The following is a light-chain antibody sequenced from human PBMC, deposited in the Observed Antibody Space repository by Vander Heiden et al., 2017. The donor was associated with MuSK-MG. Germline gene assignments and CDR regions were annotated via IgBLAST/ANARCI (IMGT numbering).Light chain of an antibody. Sequence: AIQLTQSPSSLSASVGAKITIACRASQAIRGFLAWYQQKPGKSPELLIYPASALQLGVPATFRGNGSGTDFTLTIRSLQPEDFATYHCQQIDAYPLTFGGGTKV. CDR2: PAS. V-gene: IGKV1-13*02. J-gene: IGKJ4*01. CDR1: QAIRGF. CDR3: QQIDAYPLT.